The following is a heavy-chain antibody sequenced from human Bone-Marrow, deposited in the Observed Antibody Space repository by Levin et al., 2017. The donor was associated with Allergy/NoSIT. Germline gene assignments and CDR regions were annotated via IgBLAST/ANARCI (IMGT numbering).Heavy chain of an antibody. D-gene: IGHD3-22*01. CDR1: GFTFSSYW. V-gene: IGHV3-7*01. J-gene: IGHJ3*02. Sequence: GESLKISCAASGFTFSSYWMSWVRQAPGKGLEWVANIKQDGSEKYYVDSVKGRFTISRDNAKNSLYLQMNSLRAEDTAVYYCARDRTDDSHATDAFDIWGQGTMVTVSS. CDR3: ARDRTDDSHATDAFDI. CDR2: IKQDGSEK.